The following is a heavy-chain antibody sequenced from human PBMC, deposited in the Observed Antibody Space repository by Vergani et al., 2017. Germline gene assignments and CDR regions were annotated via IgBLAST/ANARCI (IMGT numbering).Heavy chain of an antibody. CDR2: ISGHGDRT. CDR1: GFTFSNSA. CDR3: AREERSNTSPFVGD. J-gene: IGHJ4*02. Sequence: DVHLLESGGGQVEAGGSLRLSCVASGFTFSNSAMSWVRQTSGKGLEWVSAISGHGDRTYYADSVKGRFTISRDNSKNTVYLQMNSLKAEDRATYYCAREERSNTSPFVGDWGQGTLVTV. D-gene: IGHD2/OR15-2a*01. V-gene: IGHV3-23*01.